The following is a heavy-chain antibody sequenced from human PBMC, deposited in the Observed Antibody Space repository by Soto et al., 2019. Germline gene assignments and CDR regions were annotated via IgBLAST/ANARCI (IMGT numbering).Heavy chain of an antibody. CDR3: AKNGQPPYYYYGLDV. D-gene: IGHD2-8*01. J-gene: IGHJ6*02. CDR2: ISANNVNT. Sequence: ASVKVSCKASGFTFTIYGITWVRQAPGQGLEWMGWISANNVNTHYAQNFQGRVSMTIDTSTTTAYMELRSLTSDDTAVYYCAKNGQPPYYYYGLDVWGQGTKVTVSS. V-gene: IGHV1-18*01. CDR1: GFTFTIYG.